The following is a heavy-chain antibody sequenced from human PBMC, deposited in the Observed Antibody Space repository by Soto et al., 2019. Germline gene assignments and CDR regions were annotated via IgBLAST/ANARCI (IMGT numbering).Heavy chain of an antibody. CDR3: ARDLCPLGSGSPCPTFGLDV. D-gene: IGHD3-10*01. Sequence: QVQLVQSGAEVKPPGASEQVSCEASGYTFTGHYMHWVRQVSGKRLEYLGWLKSDNGGTYYAPKFQGRVTFTRDTSTTTAYMELSGLQSDDTAVYFCARDLCPLGSGSPCPTFGLDVWGQGTTVTVSS. CDR1: GYTFTGHY. CDR2: LKSDNGGT. V-gene: IGHV1-2*02. J-gene: IGHJ6*02.